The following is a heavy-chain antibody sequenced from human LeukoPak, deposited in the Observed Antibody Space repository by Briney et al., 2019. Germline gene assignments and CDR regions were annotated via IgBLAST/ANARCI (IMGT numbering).Heavy chain of an antibody. CDR2: IYHSGST. Sequence: PSETLSLTCTVSGGSMNTYYWTWIRQPPGKGLEWIGYIYHSGSTKYNPSLKSRVTISVDTSKNQFSLKLSSVTAADTAVYYCARLHTFRWYSSGWYVGAFDIWGQGTMVTVSS. J-gene: IGHJ3*02. V-gene: IGHV4-59*12. CDR3: ARLHTFRWYSSGWYVGAFDI. D-gene: IGHD6-19*01. CDR1: GGSMNTYY.